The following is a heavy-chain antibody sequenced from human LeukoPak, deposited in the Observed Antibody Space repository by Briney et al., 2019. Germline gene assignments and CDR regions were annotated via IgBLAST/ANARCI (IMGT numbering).Heavy chain of an antibody. D-gene: IGHD1-26*01. CDR2: IKQDGSQK. J-gene: IGHJ4*02. CDR1: GFTFSSYW. V-gene: IGHV3-7*03. Sequence: GGSLRLSCAASGFTFSSYWMSWIRQAPGKGLEWVANIKQDGSQKNYVDSVKGRFTISRVNAKNSLYLQMNSLRAEDTAVYYCAKDVGKWESLHFFDYWGQGTLVTVSS. CDR3: AKDVGKWESLHFFDY.